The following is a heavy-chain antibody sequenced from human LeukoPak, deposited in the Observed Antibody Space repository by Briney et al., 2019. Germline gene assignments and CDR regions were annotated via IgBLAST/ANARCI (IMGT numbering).Heavy chain of an antibody. D-gene: IGHD5-24*01. V-gene: IGHV4-59*01. CDR3: ARNDRRDAYSHFDY. J-gene: IGHJ4*02. Sequence: SETLSLTCTVSGGSISSYYWSCIRQPPGKGLECIGYIYYSGSTNYNRSLKSRVTISVDTSKNQYTLKLSSVTAADTAVYYCARNDRRDAYSHFDYWGQGSLVTVSS. CDR1: GGSISSYY. CDR2: IYYSGST.